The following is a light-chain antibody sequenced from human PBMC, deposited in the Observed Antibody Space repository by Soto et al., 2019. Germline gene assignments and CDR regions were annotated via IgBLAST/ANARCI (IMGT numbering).Light chain of an antibody. Sequence: NFMLTRPHSVSESPGKTVTISCTRSNGSIASNYVQWYQQRPGRAPTTVIYEDNQRPSGVPDRFSGSIDSSSNSASLTISGLKTEDEADYYCQSYDSSNPVVFGGGTKLTVL. J-gene: IGLJ2*01. CDR3: QSYDSSNPVV. CDR2: EDN. V-gene: IGLV6-57*04. CDR1: NGSIASNY.